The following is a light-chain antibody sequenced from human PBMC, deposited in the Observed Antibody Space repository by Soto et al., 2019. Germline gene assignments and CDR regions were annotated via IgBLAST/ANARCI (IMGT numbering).Light chain of an antibody. V-gene: IGKV3-15*01. CDR1: QTISSTY. CDR2: GAS. J-gene: IGKJ1*01. CDR3: QQYDKWPRT. Sequence: ETVLTQCPGTLSLSPGDRATLSFRARQTISSTYLPWYQQTSGQAPSHLIYGASTRATGGPAWCCGSRSGTAFTLPISSLQSEDVAVYHCQQYDKWPRTFGQGTKVDIK.